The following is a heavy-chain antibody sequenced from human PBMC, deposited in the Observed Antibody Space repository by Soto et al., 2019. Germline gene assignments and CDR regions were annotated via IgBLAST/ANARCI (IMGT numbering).Heavy chain of an antibody. J-gene: IGHJ4*02. CDR1: GFTFSSYA. D-gene: IGHD3-16*01. CDR2: IWYDGSEK. CDR3: AREMGGAFGY. V-gene: IGHV3-33*01. Sequence: QVQLVESGGGVIQPGRSLRLSCAASGFTFSSYAMHWVRQAPGKGLEWMAIIWYDGSEKYYADSVEGRFTISRDNSEKTLYLQINSLRAEDTAVYYCAREMGGAFGYWGQGTLVTVSS.